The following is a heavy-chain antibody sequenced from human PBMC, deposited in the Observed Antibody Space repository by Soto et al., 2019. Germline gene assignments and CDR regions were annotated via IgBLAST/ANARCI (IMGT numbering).Heavy chain of an antibody. D-gene: IGHD3-16*01. V-gene: IGHV1-46*01. Sequence: GASVKVSCKASGFTITNYFFHWVRQAPRQGLEWMGIISPYDGSTNYVQSLQGRVTMTSDTSTSTVYMELSSLRSEDTAVYYCASGGYNWFDPWGQGTLVTVSS. J-gene: IGHJ5*02. CDR2: ISPYDGST. CDR1: GFTITNYF. CDR3: ASGGYNWFDP.